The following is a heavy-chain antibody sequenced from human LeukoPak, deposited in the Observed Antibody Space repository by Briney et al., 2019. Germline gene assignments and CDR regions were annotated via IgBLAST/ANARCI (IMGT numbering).Heavy chain of an antibody. D-gene: IGHD4-23*01. CDR1: GFIFSNYA. Sequence: GGSLRLSCAASGFIFSNYAMQWVRQAPGKGLEWVSAIHGSDDNTHYADSVKGRFTISRDKSKNTLYLQMNSLRADDTAVYYCAKDLLRWSFDYWGQGTLVTVSS. V-gene: IGHV3-23*01. J-gene: IGHJ4*02. CDR2: IHGSDDNT. CDR3: AKDLLRWSFDY.